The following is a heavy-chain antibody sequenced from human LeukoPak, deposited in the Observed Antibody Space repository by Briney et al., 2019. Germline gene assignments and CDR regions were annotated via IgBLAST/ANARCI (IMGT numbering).Heavy chain of an antibody. D-gene: IGHD2-2*01. CDR3: ARVYCSSTSCSFDY. J-gene: IGHJ4*02. CDR2: INSDGSST. V-gene: IGHV3-74*01. CDR1: GFTFSSYW. Sequence: PGGSLRLFCASSGFTFSSYWMHWVRQAPGKGLVWVSRINSDGSSTSYADSVKGRFTISRDNAKNTLYLQMNSLRAEDTAVYYCARVYCSSTSCSFDYWGQGTLVTVSS.